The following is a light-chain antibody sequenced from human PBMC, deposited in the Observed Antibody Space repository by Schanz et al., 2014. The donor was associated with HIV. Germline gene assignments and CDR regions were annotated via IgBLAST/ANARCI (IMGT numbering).Light chain of an antibody. J-gene: IGKJ1*01. CDR2: ATS. CDR3: QQYNNWPT. V-gene: IGKV3-20*01. Sequence: EIVLTQSPGSLSLSPGGRATLSCGASQSLSSSYLAWYQQKRDQPPRLVIYATSTRAAGIPDRFSGTGSGTDFTLTISSLRSEDFASYYCQQYNNWPTFGQGTRVEVK. CDR1: QSLSSSY.